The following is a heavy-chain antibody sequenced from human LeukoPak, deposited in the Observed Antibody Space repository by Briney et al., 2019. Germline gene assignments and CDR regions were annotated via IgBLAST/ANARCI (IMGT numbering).Heavy chain of an antibody. CDR3: ARDIPPYDFWSGYENYYGMDV. CDR1: GGTFSSYA. V-gene: IGHV1-69*06. Sequence: ASVKVSCKASGGTFSSYAISWVRQAPGQGLEWMGGIIPIFGTANYAQKFQGRVTMTEDTSTDTAYMELSSLRAEDTAVYYCARDIPPYDFWSGYENYYGMDVWGQGTTVTVSS. J-gene: IGHJ6*02. CDR2: IIPIFGTA. D-gene: IGHD3-3*01.